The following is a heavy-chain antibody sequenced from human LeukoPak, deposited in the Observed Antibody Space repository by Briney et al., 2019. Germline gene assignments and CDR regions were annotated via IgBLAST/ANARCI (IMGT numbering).Heavy chain of an antibody. D-gene: IGHD3-22*01. CDR1: GFTFSSYG. CDR2: IWYDGSNK. J-gene: IGHJ4*02. Sequence: PGGSLRLSCAASGFTFSSYGMHWVRQAPGKGLEWVAVIWYDGSNKYYADSVKGRFTISRDNSKNTLYLQMNSLRAEDTAVYYCARGFYYDSSGYRPLFDYWGQGTLVTVSS. V-gene: IGHV3-33*01. CDR3: ARGFYYDSSGYRPLFDY.